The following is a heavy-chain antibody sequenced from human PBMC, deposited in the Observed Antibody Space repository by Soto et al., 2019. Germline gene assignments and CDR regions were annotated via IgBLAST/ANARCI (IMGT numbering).Heavy chain of an antibody. J-gene: IGHJ6*02. D-gene: IGHD3-10*01. CDR3: ARVLLWFGERRGMAF. CDR2: IYYSGIT. CDR1: GDSLSSGDYY. Sequence: PSETLSLTCTVSGDSLSSGDYYWSWIRQPPGKGLEWIGYIYYSGITNYNPSLKSRLTISVDTSKDQFSLRLSSVTAADTAVYYCARVLLWFGERRGMAFWGRGTTVTVSS. V-gene: IGHV4-30-4*01.